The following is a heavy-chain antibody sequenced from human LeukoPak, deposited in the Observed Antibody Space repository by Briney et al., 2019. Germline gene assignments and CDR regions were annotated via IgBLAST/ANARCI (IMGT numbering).Heavy chain of an antibody. J-gene: IGHJ4*02. V-gene: IGHV3-30-3*01. CDR2: ISYDGSNK. CDR1: GFTFSSYA. D-gene: IGHD1-14*01. Sequence: GGSLRLSCAASGFTFSSYAMHWVGQAPGKGLEWVSVISYDGSNKYYADSVKGRFTISRDNSKNTLYLQMNSLRAEDTAVYYCARNRFRGPYYFDYWGQGTLVTVSS. CDR3: ARNRFRGPYYFDY.